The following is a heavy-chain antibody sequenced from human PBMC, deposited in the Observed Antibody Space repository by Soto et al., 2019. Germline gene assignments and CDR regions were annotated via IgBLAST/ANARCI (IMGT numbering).Heavy chain of an antibody. J-gene: IGHJ6*02. CDR2: ISGSGGTT. CDR3: AKDSWAIFGVPAGEYYAMDV. CDR1: GFTFENYA. D-gene: IGHD3-3*01. V-gene: IGHV3-23*01. Sequence: GGSLRLSCVASGFTFENYAMSWVRQAPGKGLEWVSAISGSGGTTYYSDSVKGRFTISRDNSKNTVYLQMNDLRVEDAAEYFCAKDSWAIFGVPAGEYYAMDVWGQGTKVTVS.